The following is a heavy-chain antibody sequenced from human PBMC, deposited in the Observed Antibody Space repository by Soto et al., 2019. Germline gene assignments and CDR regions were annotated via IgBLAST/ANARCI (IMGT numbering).Heavy chain of an antibody. J-gene: IGHJ6*02. V-gene: IGHV3-21*01. CDR3: ARDNGYGMDV. Sequence: XVSLRLSCAASGFTFSSYSMNWVRQAPGKGLEWVSSISSSSYIYYADSVKGRFTISRDNAKNSLYLQMNSLRAEDTAVYYCARDNGYGMDVWGQGTTVTVSS. CDR1: GFTFSSYS. CDR2: ISSSSYI.